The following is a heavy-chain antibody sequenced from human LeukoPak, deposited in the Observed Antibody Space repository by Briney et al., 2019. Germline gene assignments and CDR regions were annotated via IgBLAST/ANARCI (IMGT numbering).Heavy chain of an antibody. CDR3: ARRGPWGEPRPFGY. D-gene: IGHD3-16*01. CDR2: IYCTGST. V-gene: IGHV4-59*01. Sequence: PSETLSLTCGVSGGAITNYYWNWIRQAPGKGLEWLGYIYCTGSTTYNPSVKSRITISLDTSKKQISLKLHSVTAADTAVYYCARRGPWGEPRPFGYWGQGSLVTVSS. J-gene: IGHJ4*02. CDR1: GGAITNYY.